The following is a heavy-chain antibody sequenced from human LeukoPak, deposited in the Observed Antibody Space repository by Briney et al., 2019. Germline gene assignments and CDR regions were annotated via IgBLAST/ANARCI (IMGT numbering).Heavy chain of an antibody. CDR1: GGSISSSSYY. Sequence: SETLSLTCTVSGGSISSSSYYWGWIRQPPGKGLEWIGSIYYSGSTYYNPSLKSRVTISVDTSKNQFSLKLSSVTAADTAVYYCARLGNLSPDYWGQGTLVTVSS. CDR2: IYYSGST. D-gene: IGHD7-27*01. V-gene: IGHV4-39*01. J-gene: IGHJ4*02. CDR3: ARLGNLSPDY.